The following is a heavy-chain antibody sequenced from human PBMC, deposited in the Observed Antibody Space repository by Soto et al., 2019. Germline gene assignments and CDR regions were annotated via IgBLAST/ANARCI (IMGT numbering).Heavy chain of an antibody. J-gene: IGHJ6*02. CDR3: ASPKIDYYYVMDV. Sequence: SETLSHTCTGSGGSISSSADYWGWIRQPPGKVLEWMGSFYYSESTYYSPTRKSRVTISVDSPKYQISLELSSVTAADTAVYYCASPKIDYYYVMDVWGQGTTVT. CDR1: GGSISSSADY. V-gene: IGHV4-39*01. CDR2: FYYSEST.